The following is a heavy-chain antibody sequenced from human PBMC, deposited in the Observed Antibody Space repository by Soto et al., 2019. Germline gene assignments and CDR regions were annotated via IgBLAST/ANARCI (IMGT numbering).Heavy chain of an antibody. V-gene: IGHV3-21*01. Sequence: GGSLRLSCAASGFTFSSYSMNWVRQAPGKGLEWVSSISSSSSYIYYADSVKGRFTISRDNAKNSLYLQMNSLRAEDTAVYYCAGSSWYGKGWFDPWGQGTLVTVSS. CDR3: AGSSWYGKGWFDP. D-gene: IGHD6-13*01. CDR1: GFTFSSYS. J-gene: IGHJ5*02. CDR2: ISSSSSYI.